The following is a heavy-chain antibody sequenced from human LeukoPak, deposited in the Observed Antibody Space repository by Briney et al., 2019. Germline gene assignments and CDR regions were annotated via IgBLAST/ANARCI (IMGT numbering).Heavy chain of an antibody. J-gene: IGHJ4*02. D-gene: IGHD6-6*01. CDR3: ARVEMGSSSVDY. CDR1: GGSISSYY. V-gene: IGHV4-59*01. CDR2: IYYSGST. Sequence: KASETLSLTCTVSGGSISSYYWSWIRQPPGKGLEWIGYIYYSGSTNYNPSLKSRVTISVDTSKNQFSLKLSSVTAADTAVYYCARVEMGSSSVDYWGQGTLVTVSS.